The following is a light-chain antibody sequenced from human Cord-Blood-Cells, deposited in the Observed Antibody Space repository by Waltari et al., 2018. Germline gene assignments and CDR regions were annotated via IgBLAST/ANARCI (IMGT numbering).Light chain of an antibody. V-gene: IGLV2-14*01. CDR2: DVS. CDR3: SSYTSSSTWV. CDR1: SSDVGGYNY. J-gene: IGLJ1*01. Sequence: QSALTQPASVSGSPGQSITISCTGTSSDVGGYNYVSWYQQHPGKAPKLMIYDVSKRTSGVSKLFSGSQSGNTASLTISGLRAEDEADYYCSSYTSSSTWVFGTGTKVTVL.